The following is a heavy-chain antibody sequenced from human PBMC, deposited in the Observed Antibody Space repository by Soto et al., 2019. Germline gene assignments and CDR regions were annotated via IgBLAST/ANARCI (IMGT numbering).Heavy chain of an antibody. CDR3: SRDEAATDAFDI. D-gene: IGHD6-25*01. V-gene: IGHV4-31*03. CDR1: GGSISSGGYY. Sequence: QVQLQESGPGLVKPSQTLSLTCTVSGGSISSGGYYWSWIRQNPGKGLEWIGYIYYSGTTNYNPSLKSRITISVDTSKTQFSLKLNSMTAADTAVYYCSRDEAATDAFDIWGQGTMVTVSS. J-gene: IGHJ3*02. CDR2: IYYSGTT.